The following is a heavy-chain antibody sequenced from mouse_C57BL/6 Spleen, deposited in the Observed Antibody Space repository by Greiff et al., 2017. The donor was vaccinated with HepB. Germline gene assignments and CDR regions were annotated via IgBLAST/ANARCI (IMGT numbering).Heavy chain of an antibody. CDR3: ASYGSSYFYAMDY. Sequence: QVQLQQSGAELMKPGASVKLSCKATGYTFTGYWIEWVKQRPGHGLEWIGEILPGSGSTNYTAKFKGKATFTADTSSNTAYMQLSSLTTEDSAIYYCASYGSSYFYAMDYWGQGTSVTVSS. CDR1: GYTFTGYW. V-gene: IGHV1-9*01. D-gene: IGHD1-1*01. CDR2: ILPGSGST. J-gene: IGHJ4*01.